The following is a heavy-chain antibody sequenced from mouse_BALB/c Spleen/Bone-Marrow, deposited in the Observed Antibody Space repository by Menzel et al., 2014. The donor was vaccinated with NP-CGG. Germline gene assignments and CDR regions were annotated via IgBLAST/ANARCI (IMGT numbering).Heavy chain of an antibody. V-gene: IGHV1S81*02. J-gene: IGHJ4*01. CDR1: GFTFTSYW. Sequence: VQLQQSGAELVKPGASVKLSCMASGFTFTSYWIHWVKQRPGQGPEWIGEINPSNGRTNYNEKFKSKATLTEDKSSSTAYMQLSSLTSEDSAVYYCARDGNYRYAMDYWGQGTSVTVSP. CDR3: ARDGNYRYAMDY. D-gene: IGHD2-1*01. CDR2: INPSNGRT.